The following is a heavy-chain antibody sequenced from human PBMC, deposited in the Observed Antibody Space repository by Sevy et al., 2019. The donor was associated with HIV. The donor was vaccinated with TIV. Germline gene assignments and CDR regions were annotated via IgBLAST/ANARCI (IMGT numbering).Heavy chain of an antibody. CDR3: ARESSSTWQAGYYGMAV. J-gene: IGHJ6*02. V-gene: IGHV3-66*01. Sequence: GGSLRLSCAASGFTVGSDYMTWVRQAPGKGLEWVSVIYSAGTSYYADSVKGRFTISRDNSKNTVYLQMNSLRAEDTAVYYCARESSSTWQAGYYGMAVWGQGTTVTVSS. D-gene: IGHD6-13*01. CDR2: IYSAGTS. CDR1: GFTVGSDY.